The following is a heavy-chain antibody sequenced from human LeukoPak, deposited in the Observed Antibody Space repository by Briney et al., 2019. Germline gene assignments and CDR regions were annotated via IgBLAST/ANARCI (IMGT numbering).Heavy chain of an antibody. D-gene: IGHD3/OR15-3a*01. CDR2: IYSGNTI. J-gene: IGHJ5*01. CDR3: ATIGTGDYRDDS. Sequence: PGRSLRLSCVVSGFSVSNNYVSWVRQAPGKGLEWVSVIYSGNTIKYADSVKGRFTISRDNSKNTVYLQMSSLRAEDTALYYCATIGTGDYRDDSWGQGTLVTVSS. CDR1: GFSVSNNY. V-gene: IGHV3-66*01.